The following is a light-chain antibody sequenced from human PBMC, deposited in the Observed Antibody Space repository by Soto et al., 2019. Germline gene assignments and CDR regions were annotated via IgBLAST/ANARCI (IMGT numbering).Light chain of an antibody. CDR2: SNN. CDR3: AAWDDSLNGGYV. Sequence: SALPQPPSASGTPGQRVTISCSRSSSNIGSNTVNWYQQLPGTAPKLLIYSNNQRPSGVPDRFSGSKSGTSASLAISGLQSEDEADYYCAAWDDSLNGGYVFGTGTKVTVL. CDR1: SSNIGSNT. J-gene: IGLJ1*01. V-gene: IGLV1-44*01.